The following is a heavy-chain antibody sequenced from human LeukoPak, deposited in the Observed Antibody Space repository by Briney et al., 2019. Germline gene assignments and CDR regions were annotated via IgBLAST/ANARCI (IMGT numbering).Heavy chain of an antibody. Sequence: GASLRLSCAASGFTFSSYWMHWVREAPGKGLVWVSRIKSDGSSIMYADSVKGRFTISRDNAKSTLYLQMNGLRAEDTAVYYCARDLDFGGYSNFDYWGQGTLVTVSS. CDR2: IKSDGSSI. D-gene: IGHD4-23*01. CDR1: GFTFSSYW. J-gene: IGHJ4*02. V-gene: IGHV3-74*03. CDR3: ARDLDFGGYSNFDY.